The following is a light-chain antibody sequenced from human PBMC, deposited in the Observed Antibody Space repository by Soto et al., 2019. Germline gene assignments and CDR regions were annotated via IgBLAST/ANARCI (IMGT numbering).Light chain of an antibody. J-gene: IGKJ1*01. V-gene: IGKV3-11*01. CDR2: HTS. Sequence: SAPLSSSHGERATLSYMARLTVRSRSAWYQHKPGQAPRLLIYHTSNRATGIPARFSGSGSVTDFTLTISSLEPEDFAVYYSHQRQRWPPTFGQGTKVDI. CDR3: HQRQRWPPT. CDR1: LTVRSR.